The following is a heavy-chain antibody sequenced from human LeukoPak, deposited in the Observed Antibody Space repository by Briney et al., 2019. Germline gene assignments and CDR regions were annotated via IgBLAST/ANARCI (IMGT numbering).Heavy chain of an antibody. CDR1: GFTFSSYS. CDR3: ARAPQFSITMIVEHGMDV. Sequence: GGSLRLSCAASGFTFSSYSMNWVRQAPGKGLEWVSYISSSSSTIYYADSVKGRFTISRDNAKNSLYLQMNSLRAEDTAVYYCARAPQFSITMIVEHGMDVWGQGTTVTVFS. D-gene: IGHD3-22*01. J-gene: IGHJ6*02. CDR2: ISSSSSTI. V-gene: IGHV3-48*01.